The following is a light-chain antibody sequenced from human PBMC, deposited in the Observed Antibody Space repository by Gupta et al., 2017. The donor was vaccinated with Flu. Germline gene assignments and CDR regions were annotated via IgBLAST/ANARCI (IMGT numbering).Light chain of an antibody. CDR1: QSLVHSDGNNF. CDR3: RQGTHWPQRT. V-gene: IGKV2-30*02. J-gene: IGKJ1*01. CDR2: KVS. Sequence: DVVMTQSPLSLPVTLGQPASISCRSSQSLVHSDGNNFLNCFQQRPGQSPRRLIYKVSKWGAGVPDRVRGSGSGTDFTLKISSGEAEDIGIYSCRQGTHWPQRTFGQGAKVEIK.